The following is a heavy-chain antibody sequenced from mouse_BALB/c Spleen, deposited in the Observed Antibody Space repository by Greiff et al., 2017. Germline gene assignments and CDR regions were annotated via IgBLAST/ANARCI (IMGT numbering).Heavy chain of an antibody. CDR3: VRHGYGNYHYYAMDY. Sequence: EVQLVESGGGLVQPKGSLKLSCAASGFTFNTYAMNWVRQAPGKGLEWVARIRSKSNNYATYYADSVKDRFTISRDDSQSMLYLQMNNLKTEDTAMYYCVRHGYGNYHYYAMDYWGQGTSVTVSS. V-gene: IGHV10-1*02. CDR1: GFTFNTYA. D-gene: IGHD2-1*01. J-gene: IGHJ4*01. CDR2: IRSKSNNYAT.